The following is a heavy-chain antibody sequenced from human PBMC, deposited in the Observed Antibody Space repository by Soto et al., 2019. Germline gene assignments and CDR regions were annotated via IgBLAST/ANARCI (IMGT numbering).Heavy chain of an antibody. CDR1: GGSFSGYY. CDR2: INHSGST. V-gene: IGHV4-34*01. D-gene: IGHD4-17*01. Sequence: PSETLSLTCAVYGGSFSGYYWSWIRQPPGKGLEWIGEINHSGSTNYNPSLKSRVTISVDTSKNQFSLKLSSVTAADTAVYYCARDNVDYGDYVFDYWGQGTLVTVSS. J-gene: IGHJ4*02. CDR3: ARDNVDYGDYVFDY.